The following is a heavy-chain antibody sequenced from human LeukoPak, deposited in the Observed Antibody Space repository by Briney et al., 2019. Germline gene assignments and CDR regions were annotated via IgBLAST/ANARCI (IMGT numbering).Heavy chain of an antibody. CDR2: IYSGGST. Sequence: GGSLRLSCAASGFTVSSNYMSWVRQAPGKGLEWVSVIYSGGSTYYADSVKGRFTISRDNSKNTLYLQMNSLRAEDTAVYYCARGLDGEVFDYWGQGTLVTVSS. CDR1: GFTVSSNY. D-gene: IGHD5-24*01. V-gene: IGHV3-53*01. CDR3: ARGLDGEVFDY. J-gene: IGHJ4*02.